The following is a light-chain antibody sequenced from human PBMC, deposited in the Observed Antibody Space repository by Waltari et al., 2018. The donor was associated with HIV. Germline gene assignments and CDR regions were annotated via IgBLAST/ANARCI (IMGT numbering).Light chain of an antibody. CDR3: QQRFTYPLT. CDR2: DIS. Sequence: DIQMTQSPLVLSASVGDTVTITCRASQIIDSNLNWYQQKSGTAPKLLIYDISSLQSGVPSRFSGSGSGTDFTLTISSLQPDDFATYYCQQRFTYPLTFGPGTKV. J-gene: IGKJ3*01. V-gene: IGKV1-39*01. CDR1: QIIDSN.